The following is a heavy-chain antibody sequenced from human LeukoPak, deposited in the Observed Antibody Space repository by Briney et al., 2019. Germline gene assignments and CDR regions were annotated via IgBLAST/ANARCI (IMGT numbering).Heavy chain of an antibody. CDR2: ISGSGGST. V-gene: IGHV3-23*01. Sequence: PGGSPRLSCAASGFTVSSNYMSWVRQAPGKGLEWVSTISGSGGSTYYPDSVKGRFTISRDNFKNTLYLQMNSLRAEDTAVYYCARDVNGGYWGQGTLVTVSS. CDR3: ARDVNGGY. J-gene: IGHJ4*02. CDR1: GFTVSSNY. D-gene: IGHD2-8*01.